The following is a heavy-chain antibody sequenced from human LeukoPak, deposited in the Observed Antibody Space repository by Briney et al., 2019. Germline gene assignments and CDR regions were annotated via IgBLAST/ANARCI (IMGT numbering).Heavy chain of an antibody. J-gene: IGHJ2*01. CDR1: GGSISSGGYY. D-gene: IGHD2-21*02. V-gene: IGHV4-30-2*01. Sequence: SQTLSLTCTVSGGSISSGGYYWSWIRQPPGKGQEWIGYIYHSGSTYYNPSLKSRVTISVDRSKHQFSLKLSSMTAADTAVYYCARVVVTAIWYFDLWGRGTLVTVSS. CDR3: ARVVVTAIWYFDL. CDR2: IYHSGST.